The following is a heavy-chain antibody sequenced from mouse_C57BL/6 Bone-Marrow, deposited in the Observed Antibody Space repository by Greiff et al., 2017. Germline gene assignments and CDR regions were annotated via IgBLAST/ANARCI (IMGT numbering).Heavy chain of an antibody. J-gene: IGHJ2*01. CDR3: ARFGYSNWYDY. CDR1: GYAFSSSW. CDR2: IYPGDGDT. Sequence: QVQLQQSGPELVKPGASVKISCKASGYAFSSSWMNWVKQRPGKGLEWIGRIYPGDGDTNYNGKFKGKATLTADKSSSTAYMQLSSLTSEDSAVYFCARFGYSNWYDYWGQGTTLTVSS. V-gene: IGHV1-82*01. D-gene: IGHD2-5*01.